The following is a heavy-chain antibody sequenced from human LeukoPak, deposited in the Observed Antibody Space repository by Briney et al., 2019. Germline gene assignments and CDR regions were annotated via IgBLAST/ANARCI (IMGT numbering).Heavy chain of an antibody. CDR2: LSYDGSDQ. CDR1: AFTFITDA. Sequence: GPSLTPSRSLAAFTFITDAMHSGRHAPGRRLEWVALLSYDGSDQRYADSVKGRFTISRDNSKNSLYLQMNSLRTEDTAVYYCAKGKGGFSGYDYVFDYWGQGTLVTVSS. CDR3: AKGKGGFSGYDYVFDY. V-gene: IGHV3-30-3*01. J-gene: IGHJ4*03. D-gene: IGHD5-12*01.